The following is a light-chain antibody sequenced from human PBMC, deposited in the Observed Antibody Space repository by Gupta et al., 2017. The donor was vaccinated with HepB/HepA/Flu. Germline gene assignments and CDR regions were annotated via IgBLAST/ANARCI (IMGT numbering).Light chain of an antibody. V-gene: IGLV1-44*01. Sequence: SVLPPPPSASGAPGPRVTISCSGSSSHIGSSNVNCYQQLPVTAPKLLIYCHDPRPCCVPERCFCSKSGTSASVAISWLQAEEEAGYYCESWEDMRNGVFVFGTGTKVTVL. CDR3: ESWEDMRNGVFV. CDR2: CHD. CDR1: SSHIGSSN. J-gene: IGLJ1*01.